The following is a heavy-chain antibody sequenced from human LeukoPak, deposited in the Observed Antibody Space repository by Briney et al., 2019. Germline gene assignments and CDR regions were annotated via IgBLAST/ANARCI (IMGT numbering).Heavy chain of an antibody. Sequence: PSETLSLTCTVSGGSISSYFWSWIRQPPGKGLEWIGYVYYSGSTKYNPSLKSRVTISVDTSKSQFSLKLSSVTAADTAVYYCARHAGVVVYSDYWGQGTLVTVSS. J-gene: IGHJ4*02. V-gene: IGHV4-59*08. CDR1: GGSISSYF. CDR3: ARHAGVVVYSDY. CDR2: VYYSGST. D-gene: IGHD3-22*01.